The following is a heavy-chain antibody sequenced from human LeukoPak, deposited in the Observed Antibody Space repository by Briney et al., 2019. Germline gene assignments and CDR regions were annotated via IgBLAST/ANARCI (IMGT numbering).Heavy chain of an antibody. V-gene: IGHV3-30*18. Sequence: GGSLRLSCAASGFTFSSYGMHWVRQAPGKGLEWVAVISYDRSNKYYADSVKGRFTISRDNSKNTLYLQMNSLRAEDTAVYYCAKDRGSSGDVNFDYWGQGTLVTVSS. D-gene: IGHD6-19*01. J-gene: IGHJ4*02. CDR3: AKDRGSSGDVNFDY. CDR1: GFTFSSYG. CDR2: ISYDRSNK.